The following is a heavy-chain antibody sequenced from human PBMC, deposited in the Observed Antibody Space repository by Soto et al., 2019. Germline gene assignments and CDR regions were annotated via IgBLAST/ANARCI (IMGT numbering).Heavy chain of an antibody. CDR1: GGTFSSYA. D-gene: IGHD6-13*01. J-gene: IGHJ6*02. CDR2: IIPIFGTA. CDR3: ARGRKYSSSWYYYYGMAV. V-gene: IGHV1-69*13. Sequence: ASVKVSCKASGGTFSSYAISWVRQAPGRGLEWMGGIIPIFGTANYAQKFQGRVTITADESTSTAYMELSSLRSEDTAVYYCARGRKYSSSWYYYYGMAVWGQGTRVTFSS.